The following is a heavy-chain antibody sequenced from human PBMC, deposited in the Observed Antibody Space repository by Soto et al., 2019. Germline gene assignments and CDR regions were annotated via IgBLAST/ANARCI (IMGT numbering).Heavy chain of an antibody. D-gene: IGHD5-18*01. CDR2: IWYDGSNR. CDR3: ARGGARPLSSGYPPWLWFKACDY. CDR1: GFSFSNYG. Sequence: GGSLRLSCAASGFSFSNYGMHWVRQAPGKGLEWVATIWYDGSNRYYADSVKGRFIISRDNSKNTLYLQMNSLRAADTAVYYCARGGARPLSSGYPPWLWFKACDYWGQGTLVTVSS. V-gene: IGHV3-33*01. J-gene: IGHJ4*02.